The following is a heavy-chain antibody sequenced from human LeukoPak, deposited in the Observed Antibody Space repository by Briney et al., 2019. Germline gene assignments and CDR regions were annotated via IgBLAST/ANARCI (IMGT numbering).Heavy chain of an antibody. V-gene: IGHV3-9*03. J-gene: IGHJ3*02. CDR1: GFTFDDYA. CDR2: ISWNSGSI. D-gene: IGHD5-24*01. CDR3: AKTDGYNSGAFDI. Sequence: GGSLRLSCAASGFTFDDYAMHWGRQAPGKGLEWVSGISWNSGSIGYADSVKGRFTISRDNAKNSLYLQMNSLRAEDMALYYCAKTDGYNSGAFDIWGQGTMVTVSS.